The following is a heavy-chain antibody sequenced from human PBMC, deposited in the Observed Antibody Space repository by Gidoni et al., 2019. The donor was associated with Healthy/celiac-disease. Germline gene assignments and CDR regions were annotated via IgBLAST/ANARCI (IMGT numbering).Heavy chain of an antibody. CDR3: ARISGSRFGYLDY. CDR1: GFPFRSYS. Sequence: EVQLVESGGGLVKPGGSLGLSCAASGFPFRSYSMNWVRQAPGKGLEWVSSISSSSSYIYYADSVKGRSTISRDNAKNSLYLQMNSLRAEDTAVYYCARISGSRFGYLDYWGQGTLVTVSS. V-gene: IGHV3-21*01. D-gene: IGHD3-22*01. J-gene: IGHJ4*02. CDR2: ISSSSSYI.